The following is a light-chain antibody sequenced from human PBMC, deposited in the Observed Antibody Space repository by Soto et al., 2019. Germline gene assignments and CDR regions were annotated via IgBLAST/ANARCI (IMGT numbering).Light chain of an antibody. V-gene: IGLV2-14*01. CDR3: GSYSSADAPIV. J-gene: IGLJ1*01. CDR1: STDFGGHSY. Sequence: QSVLAQPSSVSGTPSQRNTISCSRTSTDFGGHSYVSWYQHHPGQGPRLLVFDVSNRPSAVSCRFAGSESGNKAYLRISNHQAQDESAYYCGSYSSADAPIVFGTETKVTV. CDR2: DVS.